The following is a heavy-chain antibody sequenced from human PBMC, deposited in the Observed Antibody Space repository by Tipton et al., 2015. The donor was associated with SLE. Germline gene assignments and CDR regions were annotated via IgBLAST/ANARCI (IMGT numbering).Heavy chain of an antibody. CDR1: GGSISSYY. D-gene: IGHD2-15*01. Sequence: TLSLTCTVSGGSISSYYWIWIRQPPGKGLEWIGTIYHSGSTYYNPSLKSRVTMSVDTSKNQFSLKLSSVTAADTAVYHCARGGCSGGSGGSCYPYYYGMDVWGQGTTVTVSS. CDR3: ARGGCSGGSGGSCYPYYYGMDV. J-gene: IGHJ6*02. CDR2: IYHSGST. V-gene: IGHV4-59*12.